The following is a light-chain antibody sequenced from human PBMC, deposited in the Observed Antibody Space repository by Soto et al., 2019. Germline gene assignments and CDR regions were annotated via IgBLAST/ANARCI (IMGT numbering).Light chain of an antibody. J-gene: IGKJ1*01. CDR3: LHHGSSLWT. V-gene: IGKV3-20*01. Sequence: EIVLTQSPGTLSLSPGEGATLSCRASESVASSYLAWYQQIPGQAPRLLIYGASSRATGIPDRFSGSGSGTDFTLTITRLQPEDFAMYYCLHHGSSLWTFGQGTKVDIK. CDR1: ESVASSY. CDR2: GAS.